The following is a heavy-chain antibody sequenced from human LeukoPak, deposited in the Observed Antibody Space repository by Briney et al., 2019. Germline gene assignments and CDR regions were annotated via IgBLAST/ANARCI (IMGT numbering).Heavy chain of an antibody. D-gene: IGHD1-26*01. Sequence: ASVKVSCKASGYTFTSNYMFWVRQAPGQGLEWMGIINPSGGSTSYAQKFQGRVTMTRDTSTSTVYMELSSLSSEDTAVYYCARVGGNYPINWGQGSLVTVSA. J-gene: IGHJ4*02. CDR1: GYTFTSNY. CDR3: ARVGGNYPIN. CDR2: INPSGGST. V-gene: IGHV1-46*01.